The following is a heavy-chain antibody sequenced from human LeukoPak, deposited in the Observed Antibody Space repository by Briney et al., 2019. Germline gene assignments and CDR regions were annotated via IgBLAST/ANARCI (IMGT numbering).Heavy chain of an antibody. V-gene: IGHV3-74*01. J-gene: IGHJ4*02. D-gene: IGHD3-22*01. CDR2: VNSDGSST. CDR1: GFTFSNYW. Sequence: NPGGSLRLSCAAPGFTFSNYWMHWVRQAPGKGLVWVARVNSDGSSTSYADSVKGRFTISRDNAKNTLYLQMNSLRAEDTAVYYCARGENYDSSGYGKLDYWGQGTLVTVSS. CDR3: ARGENYDSSGYGKLDY.